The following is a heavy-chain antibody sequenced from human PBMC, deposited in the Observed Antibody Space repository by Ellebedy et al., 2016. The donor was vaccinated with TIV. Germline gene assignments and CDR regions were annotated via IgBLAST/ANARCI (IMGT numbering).Heavy chain of an antibody. D-gene: IGHD5-12*01. J-gene: IGHJ4*02. CDR3: ARAPVWWLPEYYFDY. CDR2: INHSGST. V-gene: IGHV4-34*01. Sequence: SETLSLXCAVYGGSFSGYYWSWIRQPPGKGLEWIGEINHSGSTNYNPSLKSRVTISVDTSKNQFSLKLSSVTAADTAVYYCARAPVWWLPEYYFDYWGQGTLVTVSS. CDR1: GGSFSGYY.